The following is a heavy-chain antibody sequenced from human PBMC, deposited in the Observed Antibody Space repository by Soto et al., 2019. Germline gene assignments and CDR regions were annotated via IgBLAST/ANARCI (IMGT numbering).Heavy chain of an antibody. CDR2: INHSGST. J-gene: IGHJ5*02. CDR3: ARDKVALFRREKSWFDP. Sequence: SETLSLTCAVYGGSFSGYYWSWIRQPPGKGLEWSGEINHSGSTNYNPSLKSRVTISVDTSKNQFSLKLSSVTAADTAVYYCARDKVALFRREKSWFDPWGQGTLVT. V-gene: IGHV4-34*01. D-gene: IGHD2-15*01. CDR1: GGSFSGYY.